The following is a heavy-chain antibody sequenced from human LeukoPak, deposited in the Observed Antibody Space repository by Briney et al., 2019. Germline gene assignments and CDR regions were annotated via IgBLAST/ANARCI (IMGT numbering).Heavy chain of an antibody. D-gene: IGHD5-18*01. J-gene: IGHJ6*03. CDR1: GFTFSSYG. CDR3: AKISPRGYSYGYYTDYYYYYMDV. Sequence: GGSLRLSCAASGFTFSSYGMHWVRQAPGKGLEWVAFIRYDGSNKYYADSVKGRFTISRDNSKYTLYLQMNSLRAEDTAVYYCAKISPRGYSYGYYTDYYYYYMDVWGKGTTVTISS. CDR2: IRYDGSNK. V-gene: IGHV3-30*02.